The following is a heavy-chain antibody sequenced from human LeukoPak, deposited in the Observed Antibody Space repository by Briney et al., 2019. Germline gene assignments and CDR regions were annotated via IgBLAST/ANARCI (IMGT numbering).Heavy chain of an antibody. CDR1: GGSFSGYY. CDR3: ARSPHYSRYFDY. V-gene: IGHV4-34*01. Sequence: SETLSLTCAVYGGSFSGYYWSWIRQPPGKGLEWIGEINHSGSTNYNPSLKSRVTISVDTSKNQFSLKLSSVTAADTAVYYCARSPHYSRYFDYWGQGTLVTVSS. CDR2: INHSGST. D-gene: IGHD4-11*01. J-gene: IGHJ4*02.